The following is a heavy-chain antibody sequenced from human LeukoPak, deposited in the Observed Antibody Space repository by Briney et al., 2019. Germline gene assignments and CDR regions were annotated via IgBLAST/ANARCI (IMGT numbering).Heavy chain of an antibody. CDR3: ARVQLLWFGEPMRGGFDY. CDR1: GFTFSDFP. D-gene: IGHD3-10*01. V-gene: IGHV3-23*01. J-gene: IGHJ4*02. Sequence: GGSLRLSCAASGFTFSDFPMIWVRQAPGKGLEWVSTIFPSSVEIHYADSVKGRFTISRDNSRSTLSLQMDSLRAEDTAVYYCARVQLLWFGEPMRGGFDYWGQGTLVTVSS. CDR2: IFPSSVEI.